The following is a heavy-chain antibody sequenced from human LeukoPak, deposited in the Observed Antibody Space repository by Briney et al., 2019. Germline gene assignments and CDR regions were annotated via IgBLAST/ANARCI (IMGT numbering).Heavy chain of an antibody. D-gene: IGHD2-15*01. Sequence: ASVKVSCKGSGYTLTCYYLHWVRQAPGQGLEWMGWINHNSGDTNYAQKFQGRVTITKDTSISTAYMALSRLKSDDTAVYFCARGFVVVVAAESFFQHWGQGTLVTVSS. CDR2: INHNSGDT. CDR3: ARGFVVVVAAESFFQH. CDR1: GYTLTCYY. J-gene: IGHJ1*01. V-gene: IGHV1-2*02.